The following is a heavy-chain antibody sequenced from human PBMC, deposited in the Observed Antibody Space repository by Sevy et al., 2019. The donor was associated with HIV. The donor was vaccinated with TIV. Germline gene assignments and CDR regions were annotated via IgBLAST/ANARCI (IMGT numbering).Heavy chain of an antibody. V-gene: IGHV3-23*01. D-gene: IGHD2-2*01. Sequence: GGSLRLSCAASGFTFSNYAMTWVRQAPGKGLEWVSSISRSGGSTYYADSVKVRFTISRDNSKNTLYVQMNSLRAEDTALYYCAKVDVVVPVADYGLDVWGQGTTVTVSS. CDR3: AKVDVVVPVADYGLDV. J-gene: IGHJ6*02. CDR2: ISRSGGST. CDR1: GFTFSNYA.